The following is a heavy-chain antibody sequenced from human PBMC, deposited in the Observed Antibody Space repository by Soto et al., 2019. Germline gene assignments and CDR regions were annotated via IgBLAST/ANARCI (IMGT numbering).Heavy chain of an antibody. CDR1: GYTFTGHY. Sequence: ASVKVSCKASGYTFTGHYRHGVRQAPGQGLEWMGWINPNSVGTNYAQKFQGRITRTRDTSISKDYMELSRLGSDDTAVYYCARDPTVRAAPGFEIGAQGTMV. J-gene: IGHJ3*02. CDR3: ARDPTVRAAPGFEI. V-gene: IGHV1-2*02. D-gene: IGHD3-10*01. CDR2: INPNSVGT.